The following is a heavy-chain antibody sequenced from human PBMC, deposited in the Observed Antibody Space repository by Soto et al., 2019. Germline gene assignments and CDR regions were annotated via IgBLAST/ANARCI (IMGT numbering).Heavy chain of an antibody. CDR1: GFSLSTSGVG. V-gene: IGHV2-5*02. CDR2: IYWDDDK. CDR3: ALRRGYSYGYYFDY. D-gene: IGHD5-18*01. Sequence: QITLKESGPTLVKPTQTLTLTCTFSGFSLSTSGVGVGWIRQPPGKALEWLALIYWDDDKRYSPSLKSTLTSTKEPTKNPGVLTRTKIDPGDTATYYWALRRGYSYGYYFDYWGQGTLVTVSS. J-gene: IGHJ4*02.